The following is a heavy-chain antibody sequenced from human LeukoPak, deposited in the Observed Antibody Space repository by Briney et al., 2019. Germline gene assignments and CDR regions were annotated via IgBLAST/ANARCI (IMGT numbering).Heavy chain of an antibody. J-gene: IGHJ4*02. CDR1: GYTFTGYC. Sequence: ASVKVSCKASGYTFTGYCMRWVRQAPGQGLEWMGLVNPNSSSTNYAQKFQGRVTMTTDTSISTAYMELRSLRSDDTAVYYCARDTGSSAGDYWGQGTLVTVSS. V-gene: IGHV1-2*02. CDR3: ARDTGSSAGDY. D-gene: IGHD1-26*01. CDR2: VNPNSSST.